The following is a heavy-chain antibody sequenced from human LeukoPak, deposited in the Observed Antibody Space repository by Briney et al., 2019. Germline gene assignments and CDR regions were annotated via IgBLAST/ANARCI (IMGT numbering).Heavy chain of an antibody. CDR2: ISTYNGNA. CDR1: GYIFTNYG. Sequence: ASVKVSCKASGYIFTNYGVNWVRRAPGQGLEWMGWISTYNGNANYAQSLQGRITMTTDTSTSTAYMELRSLRSDDTAVYYCARHRLHLLYYDSNGYYHDAFDIWGHGTMVSVSS. J-gene: IGHJ3*02. CDR3: ARHRLHLLYYDSNGYYHDAFDI. D-gene: IGHD3-22*01. V-gene: IGHV1-18*01.